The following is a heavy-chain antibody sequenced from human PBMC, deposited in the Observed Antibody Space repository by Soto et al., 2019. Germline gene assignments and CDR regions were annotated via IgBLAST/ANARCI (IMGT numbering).Heavy chain of an antibody. CDR1: GFTVSSNY. J-gene: IGHJ3*02. D-gene: IGHD6-19*01. V-gene: IGHV3-53*01. Sequence: MRLSCAASGFTVSSNYMRWVRQAPGKGLEWVSAISGSGSVTYYTSSVRGRFTISRDNSRNTLYLQMNNLRAEDTAVYYCSRNTSGRQGTTLDIWGQGTMVTVSS. CDR3: SRNTSGRQGTTLDI. CDR2: ISGSGSVT.